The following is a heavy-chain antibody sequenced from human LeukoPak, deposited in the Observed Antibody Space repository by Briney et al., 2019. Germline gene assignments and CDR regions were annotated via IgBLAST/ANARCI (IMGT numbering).Heavy chain of an antibody. J-gene: IGHJ4*02. V-gene: IGHV3-30*02. Sequence: PGGSLRLSCAASGFTFSHNGMHWVRQAPGKGLEWVAFIENDGSDKYLADSVKGRFTISRDNSKNTLYLQMNSLRPEDTAVYYCAKDLHSRASCYWGQGTLVTVPS. CDR1: GFTFSHNG. D-gene: IGHD6-6*01. CDR2: IENDGSDK. CDR3: AKDLHSRASCY.